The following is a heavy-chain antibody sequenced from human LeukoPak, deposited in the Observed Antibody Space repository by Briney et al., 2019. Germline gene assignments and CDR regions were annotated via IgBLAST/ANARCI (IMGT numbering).Heavy chain of an antibody. CDR3: ARLAVVPAAFNWFDP. J-gene: IGHJ5*02. V-gene: IGHV4-59*08. CDR2: IYYSGST. Sequence: SETLSLTCTVSGGSISSYYWSWIRQPPGKGLEWIGYIYYSGSTNYNPSLKSRVTISVGTSKNQFSLKLSSVTAADTAVYYCARLAVVPAAFNWFDPWGRGTLVTVSS. D-gene: IGHD2-2*01. CDR1: GGSISSYY.